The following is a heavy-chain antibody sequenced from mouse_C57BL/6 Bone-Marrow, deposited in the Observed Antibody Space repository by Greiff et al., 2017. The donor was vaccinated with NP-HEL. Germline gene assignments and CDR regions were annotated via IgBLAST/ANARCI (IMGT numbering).Heavy chain of an antibody. V-gene: IGHV1-64*01. D-gene: IGHD3-2*02. CDR3: ARRGQLRLLGWFAY. J-gene: IGHJ3*01. CDR2: IHPNSGST. Sequence: QVQLQQPGAELVKPGASVKLSCKASGYTFTSYWMHWVKQRPGQGLEWIGMIHPNSGSTNYNEKFKSKATMTVDKSSSTAYMQLSSLTSEDSAVYYCARRGQLRLLGWFAYWGQGTLVTVSA. CDR1: GYTFTSYW.